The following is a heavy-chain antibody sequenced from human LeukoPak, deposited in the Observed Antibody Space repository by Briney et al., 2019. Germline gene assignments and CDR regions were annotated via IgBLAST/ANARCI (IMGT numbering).Heavy chain of an antibody. J-gene: IGHJ6*02. CDR1: GYTFTSYG. Sequence: ASVKVSCKASGYTFTSYGISWVRQAPGQGLEWMGWISAYNGNTNYAQKLQGRVTMTTDTSTSTAYMELRSLRSDDTAVYYCARDERRITPRPNTGYGMDVWGQGTTVTVSS. CDR2: ISAYNGNT. V-gene: IGHV1-18*01. CDR3: ARDERRITPRPNTGYGMDV. D-gene: IGHD3-3*01.